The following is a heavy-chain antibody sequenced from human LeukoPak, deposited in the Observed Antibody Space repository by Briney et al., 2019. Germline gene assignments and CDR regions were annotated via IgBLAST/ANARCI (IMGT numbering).Heavy chain of an antibody. Sequence: GGSLRLSCAASGSTFTSYWMTWVRQAPGTGLELVANIKEDGSEKYYVDSVKGRFSISRDNAKNSLYLQMNSLRAEDTAVYYCVYGGSYYVAWGQGTLVTVSS. CDR2: IKEDGSEK. D-gene: IGHD1-26*01. V-gene: IGHV3-7*01. CDR1: GSTFTSYW. J-gene: IGHJ5*02. CDR3: VYGGSYYVA.